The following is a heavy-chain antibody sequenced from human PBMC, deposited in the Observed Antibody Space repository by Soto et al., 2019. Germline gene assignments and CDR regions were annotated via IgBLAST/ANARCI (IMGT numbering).Heavy chain of an antibody. Sequence: ASVKVSCKASGYTLTGYYMHWVRQAPGQGLEWMGWINPNSGGTNYAQKFQGWVTMTRDTSISTAYMELSRLRSDDTAVYYCARAQTKILLAHYYYGMDVRGQ. V-gene: IGHV1-2*04. CDR2: INPNSGGT. D-gene: IGHD2-15*01. CDR1: GYTLTGYY. J-gene: IGHJ6*02. CDR3: ARAQTKILLAHYYYGMDV.